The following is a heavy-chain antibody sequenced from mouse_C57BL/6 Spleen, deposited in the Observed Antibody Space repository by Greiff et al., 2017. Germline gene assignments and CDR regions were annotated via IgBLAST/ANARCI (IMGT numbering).Heavy chain of an antibody. V-gene: IGHV1-55*01. J-gene: IGHJ4*01. D-gene: IGHD2-4*01. CDR1: GYTFTSYW. CDR3: ARYDYGGYYAMGY. CDR2: IYPGSGST. Sequence: VQLQQPGAELVKPGASVKMSCKASGYTFTSYWITWVKQRPGQGLEWIGDIYPGSGSTNYNEKFKSKATLTVATSSSTAYMQLSSLTSEDAAVYYCARYDYGGYYAMGYWGQGTSVTVSS.